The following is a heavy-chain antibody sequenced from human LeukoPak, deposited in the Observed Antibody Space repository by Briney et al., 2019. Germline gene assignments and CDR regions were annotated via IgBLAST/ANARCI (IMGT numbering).Heavy chain of an antibody. J-gene: IGHJ4*02. CDR3: ARREWFGELYGY. CDR1: GGSISSSSYY. D-gene: IGHD3-10*01. Sequence: MPSETLSLTCTVSGGSISSSSYYWGWIRQPPGKGLEWIGSIYYSGSTYYNPSLKSRVTISVDTSKNQFSLKLSSVTAADTAVYYCARREWFGELYGYWGQGTLVTVSS. CDR2: IYYSGST. V-gene: IGHV4-39*01.